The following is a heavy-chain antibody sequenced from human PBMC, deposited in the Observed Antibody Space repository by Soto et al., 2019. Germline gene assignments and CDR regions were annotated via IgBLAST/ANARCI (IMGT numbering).Heavy chain of an antibody. D-gene: IGHD6-19*01. J-gene: IGHJ4*02. CDR2: ISYTGSA. Sequence: NPSETPSLTCSVSGGSLSGSYCSWIRQSPGKGLEWIASISYTGSATYNPSLKSRATISVDTSENQFSLKLTSLTTADTAAYYCATGGGWLQNSNLRGLYFDYWGQGAQVTVSS. CDR1: GGSLSGSY. CDR3: ATGGGWLQNSNLRGLYFDY. V-gene: IGHV4-59*01.